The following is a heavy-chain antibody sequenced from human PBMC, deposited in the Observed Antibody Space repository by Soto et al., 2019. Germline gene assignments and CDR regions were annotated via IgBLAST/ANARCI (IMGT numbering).Heavy chain of an antibody. CDR3: ARDTFLTSRPHQRGLDV. Sequence: QVQLVQSGAEVKKPGASVKVSCGASGYFFSNYYIHWVRQAPGQGLEYMGWINPNTRASNFPQKFQGRITMTRDLSIDTAYMELSGLTSDDTAVYFCARDTFLTSRPHQRGLDVWGQGTTVTVSS. J-gene: IGHJ6*02. CDR2: INPNTRAS. V-gene: IGHV1-2*02. CDR1: GYFFSNYY. D-gene: IGHD2-2*01.